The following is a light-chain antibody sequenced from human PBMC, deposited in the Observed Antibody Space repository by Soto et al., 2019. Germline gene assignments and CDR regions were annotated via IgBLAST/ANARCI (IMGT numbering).Light chain of an antibody. CDR2: WAS. Sequence: DIVMTQSPDSLAVSLGERATINCKSSQSVLYTSSNKNFLAWYQHKTGQRPKLLIYWASTRESGVPDRFSGSGSGADFTLTISSLQAEDVAVYYCQQYYSSPPTFGQGTRVEIK. J-gene: IGKJ1*01. V-gene: IGKV4-1*01. CDR1: QSVLYTSSNKNF. CDR3: QQYYSSPPT.